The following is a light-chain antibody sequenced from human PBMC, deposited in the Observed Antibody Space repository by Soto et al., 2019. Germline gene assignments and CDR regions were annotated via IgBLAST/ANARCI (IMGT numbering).Light chain of an antibody. CDR3: ISYTSSSTWV. Sequence: QSALTQPASVSGSPGQSITISCTGTSSDVGGYNYVSWYQQHPGKAPKLMIYEVSNRPSGVSDRFSGSRSGNTASLTISGLQAEDESDCYCISYTSSSTWVFGGGTKLTVL. CDR2: EVS. CDR1: SSDVGGYNY. J-gene: IGLJ3*02. V-gene: IGLV2-14*01.